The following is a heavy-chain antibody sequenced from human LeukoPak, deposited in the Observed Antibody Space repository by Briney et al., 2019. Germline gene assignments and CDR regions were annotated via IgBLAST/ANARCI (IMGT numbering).Heavy chain of an antibody. CDR2: INPNSGGT. J-gene: IGHJ3*02. D-gene: IGHD5-12*01. Sequence: GASVKVSCKVSGYTLTELSMHWVRQAPGQGLEWMGWINPNSGGTNYAQKFQGRVTMTRDTSISTAYMELSRLRSDDTAVYYCARGAGATILFTLSPDDDAFDIWGQGTTVTVSS. CDR3: ARGAGATILFTLSPDDDAFDI. V-gene: IGHV1-2*02. CDR1: GYTLTELS.